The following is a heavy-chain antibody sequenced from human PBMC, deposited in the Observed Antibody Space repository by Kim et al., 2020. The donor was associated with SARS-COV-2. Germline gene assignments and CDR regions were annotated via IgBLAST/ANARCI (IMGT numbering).Heavy chain of an antibody. CDR1: GFTFTSSA. CDR3: AADLVWGSYRFRFDY. CDR2: IVVGSGNT. D-gene: IGHD3-16*02. V-gene: IGHV1-58*02. Sequence: SVKVSCKASGFTFTSSAMQWVRQARGQRLEWIGWIVVGSGNTNYAQKFQERVTITRDMSTSTAYMELSSLRSEDTAVYYCAADLVWGSYRFRFDYWGQGTLVTVSS. J-gene: IGHJ4*02.